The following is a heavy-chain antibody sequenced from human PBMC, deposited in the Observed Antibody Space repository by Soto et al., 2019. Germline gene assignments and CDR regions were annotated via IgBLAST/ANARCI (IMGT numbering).Heavy chain of an antibody. V-gene: IGHV4-34*01. J-gene: IGHJ6*03. CDR1: GGSFSGYY. Sequence: PSETLSLTCAVYGGSFSGYYWSWIRQPPGKGLEWIGEINHSGSTNYNPSLKSRVTISVDTSKNQFSLKLSSVTAADTAVYYCARGRRGWNYYYMDVWGKGTTVT. CDR2: INHSGST. CDR3: ARGRRGWNYYYMDV. D-gene: IGHD2-15*01.